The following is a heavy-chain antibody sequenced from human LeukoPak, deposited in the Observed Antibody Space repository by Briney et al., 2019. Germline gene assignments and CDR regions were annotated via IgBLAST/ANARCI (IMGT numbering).Heavy chain of an antibody. CDR2: IRYDGSNK. Sequence: GGSLRLSCAASGFTFSSYGMHWVRQAPGKGLEWVAFIRYDGSNKHYADAVKGRSTISRDNSKNTLYLQINSLRAEDTAMYYCAKDRGSRNEILTGRPRASMDFDYWGQGTLVTVSS. J-gene: IGHJ4*02. D-gene: IGHD3-9*01. CDR3: AKDRGSRNEILTGRPRASMDFDY. CDR1: GFTFSSYG. V-gene: IGHV3-30*02.